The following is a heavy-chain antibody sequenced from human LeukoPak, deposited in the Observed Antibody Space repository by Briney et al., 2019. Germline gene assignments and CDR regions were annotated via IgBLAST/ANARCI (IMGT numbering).Heavy chain of an antibody. CDR1: GFTFSDYT. CDR2: ITTRSSYM. J-gene: IGHJ4*02. V-gene: IGHV3-21*01. D-gene: IGHD6-19*01. Sequence: GGSLRLSCAASGFTFSDYTMNWVRQAPGKGLEWVACITTRSSYMYYADSVKGRFTISRDNSKNTLYLQMSSLRAEDTAVYYCVKDTVAGTPTYYFDYWGQGTLVTVSS. CDR3: VKDTVAGTPTYYFDY.